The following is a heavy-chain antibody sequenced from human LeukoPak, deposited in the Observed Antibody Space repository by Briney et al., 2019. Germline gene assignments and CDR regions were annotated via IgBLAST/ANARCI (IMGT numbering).Heavy chain of an antibody. V-gene: IGHV3-21*01. CDR3: ARGFSTSWYHFWYFDL. J-gene: IGHJ2*01. D-gene: IGHD6-13*01. CDR1: GFTFRSYS. CDR2: ISAGSDRSSYI. Sequence: GRSLRLSCAASGFTFRSYSMNWVRQAPGKGLEWVSSISAGSDRSSYIYDADSVNGRFTISRDNANNSLFLQMNRLRPEDTGVYYCARGFSTSWYHFWYFDLWGRGTLVTVSS.